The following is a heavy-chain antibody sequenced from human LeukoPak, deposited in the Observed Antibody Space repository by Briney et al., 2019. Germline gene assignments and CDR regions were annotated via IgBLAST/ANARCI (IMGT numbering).Heavy chain of an antibody. Sequence: SETLSLTCTVSGGSVSSGSYYWSWIRQPPGKGLEWIGYIYYSGSTNYNPSLKSRVTISVDRSKNQFSLKLSSVTAADTAVYYCARDVRYYDSSGYYDAFDIWGQGTMVTVSS. CDR2: IYYSGST. CDR3: ARDVRYYDSSGYYDAFDI. D-gene: IGHD3-22*01. V-gene: IGHV4-61*01. J-gene: IGHJ3*02. CDR1: GGSVSSGSYY.